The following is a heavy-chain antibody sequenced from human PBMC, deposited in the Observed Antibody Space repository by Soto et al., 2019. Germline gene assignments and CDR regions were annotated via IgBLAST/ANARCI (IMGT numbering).Heavy chain of an antibody. CDR3: ARGAGPVGELLYQLDY. J-gene: IGHJ4*02. CDR1: GFTFSSST. V-gene: IGHV3-30-3*01. CDR2: ISYDGSNK. Sequence: QVQLVESGGGVVQPGRSLRVSCAASGFTFSSSTLHWVRQAPGKGLEWVTVISYDGSNKYYADSVKGRFHISRDNSKNTQYLQMNSLRSEDTAVYYSARGAGPVGELLYQLDYWGQGTLVTVAS. D-gene: IGHD3-10*01.